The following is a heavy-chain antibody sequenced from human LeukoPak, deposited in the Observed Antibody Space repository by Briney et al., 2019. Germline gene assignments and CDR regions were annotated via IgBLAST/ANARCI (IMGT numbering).Heavy chain of an antibody. CDR3: ARRGYCSSTSCYRFRLDP. CDR1: GGSISSGGYY. D-gene: IGHD2-2*01. CDR2: INHSGST. V-gene: IGHV4-39*07. Sequence: SETLSLTCTVSGGSISSGGYYWSWIRQHPGKGLEWIGEINHSGSTNYNPSLKSRVTISVHTSKNQFSLKLSSVTAADTAVYYCARRGYCSSTSCYRFRLDPWGQGTLVTASS. J-gene: IGHJ5*02.